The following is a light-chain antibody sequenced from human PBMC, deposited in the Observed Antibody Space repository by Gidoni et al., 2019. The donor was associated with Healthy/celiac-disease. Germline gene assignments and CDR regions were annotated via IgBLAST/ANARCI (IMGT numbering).Light chain of an antibody. J-gene: IGKJ2*01. V-gene: IGKV3-15*01. CDR1: QSVSSN. Sequence: EIVMTQSPATLSVSPGERATLSCRASQSVSSNLAWYQQKPGQAPRLLIYGASTRATGIPARFSGSGSGTEFTLTISSLQSEDFAVYYCQQYNNGYTFGKXTKLEIK. CDR3: QQYNNGYT. CDR2: GAS.